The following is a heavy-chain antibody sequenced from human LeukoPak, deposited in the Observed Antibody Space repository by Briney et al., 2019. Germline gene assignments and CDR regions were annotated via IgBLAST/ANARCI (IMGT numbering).Heavy chain of an antibody. V-gene: IGHV4-59*08. CDR1: GGSISSYY. CDR2: IYYSGST. J-gene: IGHJ4*02. CDR3: ARGGYSYGMPYYFDY. D-gene: IGHD5-18*01. Sequence: PSETLSLTCTVAGGSISSYYWSWIRQPPGKGLEWIGYIYYSGSTNYNPSLKSRVTISVDTSKNQFSLKLSSVTAADTAVYYCARGGYSYGMPYYFDYWGQGTLVTVSS.